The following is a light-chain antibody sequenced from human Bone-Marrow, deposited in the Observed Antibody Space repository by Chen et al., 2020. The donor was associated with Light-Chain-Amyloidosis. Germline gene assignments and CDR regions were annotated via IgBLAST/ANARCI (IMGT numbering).Light chain of an antibody. Sequence: SYLLTQPSSVSVAPGQTATIACGGNNIGSTSVHWYQQTPGQAPLLVVYDDSDRPSGIPERLSGSNSGNTATLTSSRGEAGDEADYYCQVCDRSSDRPVFGGGTKLTVL. V-gene: IGLV3-21*02. CDR1: NIGSTS. J-gene: IGLJ3*02. CDR3: QVCDRSSDRPV. CDR2: DDS.